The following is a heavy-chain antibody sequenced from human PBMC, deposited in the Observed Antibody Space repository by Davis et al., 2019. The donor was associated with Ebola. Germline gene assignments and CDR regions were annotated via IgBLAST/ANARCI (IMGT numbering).Heavy chain of an antibody. CDR1: GFTFSSYW. J-gene: IGHJ6*02. V-gene: IGHV3-74*01. Sequence: GESLKISCAASGFTFSSYWMHWVRQAPGKGLVWVSRINSDGSSTSYADSVKGRFTISRDNSKNTLYLQMNSLRAEDTAVYYCARDRHIAVAGNPRRMGMDVWGQGTTVTVSS. CDR2: INSDGSST. D-gene: IGHD6-19*01. CDR3: ARDRHIAVAGNPRRMGMDV.